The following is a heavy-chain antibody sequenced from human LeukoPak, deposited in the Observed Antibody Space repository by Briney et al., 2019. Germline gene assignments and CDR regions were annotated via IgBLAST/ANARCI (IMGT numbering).Heavy chain of an antibody. CDR1: GYTFTSYG. CDR2: ISAYNGNT. Sequence: GASVKVSCKASGYTFTSYGISWVRQAPGQGLEWMGWISAYNGNTNYAQKLQGRVTMTTDTSTSTAYMELRSLRSDDTAVYYCAIDLNRDVYGDYASSYWGQGTLVTVSS. J-gene: IGHJ4*02. D-gene: IGHD4-17*01. V-gene: IGHV1-18*01. CDR3: AIDLNRDVYGDYASSY.